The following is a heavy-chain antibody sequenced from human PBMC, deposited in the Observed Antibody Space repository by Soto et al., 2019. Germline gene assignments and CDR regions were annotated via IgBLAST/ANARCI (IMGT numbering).Heavy chain of an antibody. CDR3: ARGGCSGGSCTYMLAFDI. V-gene: IGHV3-53*04. D-gene: IGHD2-15*01. CDR2: IYSGGST. J-gene: IGHJ3*02. CDR1: GFTVSSNY. Sequence: PGGSLRLSCAASGFTVSSNYMSWVRQAPGKGLEWVSVIYSGGSTYYADSVKGRFTISRHNSKNTLYLQMNSLRAEDTAVYYCARGGCSGGSCTYMLAFDIWGQGTMVTVSS.